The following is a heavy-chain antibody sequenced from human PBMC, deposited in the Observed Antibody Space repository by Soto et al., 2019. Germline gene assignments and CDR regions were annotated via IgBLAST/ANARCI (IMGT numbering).Heavy chain of an antibody. V-gene: IGHV3-15*01. CDR1: GLTFNKAW. CDR3: ATEFYSNGYNF. J-gene: IGHJ4*02. Sequence: EVQLVESGGGLVKPGGSLRLSCATSGLTFNKAWMTWVRQGPGKRLEWVGHIKSETDGGTTDYAAPVKGRFTISRXDSQNTLFLQMDSLKSEDTAVYYCATEFYSNGYNFWGRGDLVLVSS. CDR2: IKSETDGGTT. D-gene: IGHD3-22*01.